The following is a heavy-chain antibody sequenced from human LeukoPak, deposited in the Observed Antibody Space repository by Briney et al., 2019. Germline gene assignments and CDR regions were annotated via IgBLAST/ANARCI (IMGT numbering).Heavy chain of an antibody. Sequence: SETLSLTCTVSGYSISSGSYWGWIRQPPGKGLEWIGSIYHSGSTYYNASLKSRVTISVDPSKNQFSLNLTSVTAADTAVYYCARDGFPGQTWFDPWGQGTLVTVSS. CDR2: IYHSGST. J-gene: IGHJ5*02. D-gene: IGHD2/OR15-2a*01. CDR1: GYSISSGSY. CDR3: ARDGFPGQTWFDP. V-gene: IGHV4-38-2*02.